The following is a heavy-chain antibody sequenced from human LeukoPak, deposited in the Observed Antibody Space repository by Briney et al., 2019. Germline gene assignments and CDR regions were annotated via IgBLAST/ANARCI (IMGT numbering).Heavy chain of an antibody. CDR2: IISNNGDT. CDR3: ARDGRVFDMDV. J-gene: IGHJ6*02. CDR1: GYTFTDYY. Sequence: ASVKVSCKASGYTFTDYYMHWVRQAPGQGLEWMGRIISNNGDTNYAQKFQGRVTLTRDTSISTAYMELSRLTSDDTAVYYCARDGRVFDMDVWGQGTTVTVSS. V-gene: IGHV1-2*06. D-gene: IGHD3-16*02.